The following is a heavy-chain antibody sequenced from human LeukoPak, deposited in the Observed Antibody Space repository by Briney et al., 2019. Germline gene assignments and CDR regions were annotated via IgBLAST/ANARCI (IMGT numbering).Heavy chain of an antibody. CDR2: ISRYGCST. CDR1: GFTFSSYA. Sequence: GGSVRLSCSASGFTFSSYAVQWVPQAPAKGREYGSSISRYGCSTDYADSVKGRFTISRDNSKNTLFLQMSGLRSEDTAVYYCTSPYRGYDYNFGHWGQGTLVTVSS. V-gene: IGHV3-64D*06. D-gene: IGHD5-12*01. CDR3: TSPYRGYDYNFGH. J-gene: IGHJ4*02.